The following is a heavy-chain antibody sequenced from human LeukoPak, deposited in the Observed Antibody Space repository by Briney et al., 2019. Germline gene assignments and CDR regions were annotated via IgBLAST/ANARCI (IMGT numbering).Heavy chain of an antibody. CDR2: ISSSGTTI. D-gene: IGHD2-2*01. CDR1: GFTFSSYD. Sequence: GGSLRLSCAASGFTFSSYDMNWVRQAPGKGLQWVSDISSSGTTIYYADSVKGRFTISRDNAKNSLYLQMNSLRAEDTAVYYCARKYCSTTGCLFDNWGQGTLVTVSS. J-gene: IGHJ4*02. V-gene: IGHV3-48*03. CDR3: ARKYCSTTGCLFDN.